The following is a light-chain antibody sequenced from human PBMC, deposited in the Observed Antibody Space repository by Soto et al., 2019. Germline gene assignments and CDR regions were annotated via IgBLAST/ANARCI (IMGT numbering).Light chain of an antibody. CDR2: AAS. CDR1: QSFSGNY. V-gene: IGKV3-20*01. CDR3: QQYTNSRWT. Sequence: EIVLTQSPGTLSLSPGETATLSCRSSQSFSGNYLAWYQQKHGQAPRVLIYAASTRATGIPDRFSGSGSGTDFTLTISRLEPEDSAVYYCQQYTNSRWTFGQGTKVDIK. J-gene: IGKJ1*01.